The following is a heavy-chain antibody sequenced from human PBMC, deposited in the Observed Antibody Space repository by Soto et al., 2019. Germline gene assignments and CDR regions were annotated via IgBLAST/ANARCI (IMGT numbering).Heavy chain of an antibody. V-gene: IGHV3-30*03. Sequence: QVQLVESGGGVVQPGRSLRLSCAASGFTFSTYGMHWVREAPGKGLEWVAVISYDGSNKYYADSVKGRFTISRDNSKNTLYLQMNSMRAEDTAVYYCASVVPAAIFYYYGMDVWGQGTTVTVSS. CDR3: ASVVPAAIFYYYGMDV. CDR1: GFTFSTYG. J-gene: IGHJ6*02. D-gene: IGHD2-2*02. CDR2: ISYDGSNK.